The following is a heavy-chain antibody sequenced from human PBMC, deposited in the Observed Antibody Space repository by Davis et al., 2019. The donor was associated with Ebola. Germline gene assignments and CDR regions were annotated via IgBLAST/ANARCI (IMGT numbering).Heavy chain of an antibody. V-gene: IGHV3-23*01. Sequence: GESLKISCAASGFTFSSYAMSWVRQAPGKGLEWVSAISGSGGSTYYADSVKGRFTISRDNSKNTLYLQMNSLRAEDTAVYYCARAVGVVLIFDYWGQGTLVTVSS. CDR3: ARAVGVVLIFDY. J-gene: IGHJ4*02. CDR1: GFTFSSYA. D-gene: IGHD2-21*01. CDR2: ISGSGGST.